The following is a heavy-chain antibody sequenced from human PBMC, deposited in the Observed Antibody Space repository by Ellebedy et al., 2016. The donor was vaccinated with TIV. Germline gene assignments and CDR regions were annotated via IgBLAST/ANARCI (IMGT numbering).Heavy chain of an antibody. D-gene: IGHD3-16*01. CDR1: GYTFTNYY. CDR3: TREKSGGNFDY. V-gene: IGHV1-46*01. J-gene: IGHJ4*02. CDR2: IHPSGGST. Sequence: ASVKVSXXASGYTFTNYYMHWVRQAPGQGFEWMGIIHPSGGSTKYAQKFQGRVTMTRDTSTSTVYMELSGPRSEDTAVYYCTREKSGGNFDYWGQGTLVTVSS.